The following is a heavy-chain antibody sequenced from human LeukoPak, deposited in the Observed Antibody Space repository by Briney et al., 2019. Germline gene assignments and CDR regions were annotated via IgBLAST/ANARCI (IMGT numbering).Heavy chain of an antibody. V-gene: IGHV1-2*02. D-gene: IGHD2-8*01. CDR2: INPNSGGT. J-gene: IGHJ4*02. CDR1: GYTFTGYY. Sequence: ASVKVSCKASGYTFTGYYMHWVRQAPGQGLEWMGWINPNSGGTNYAQKFQGRVTMTRDTSISTAYMELSRLRSEDTAVYYCAREKDVLMVYAIDYWGQGTLVTVSS. CDR3: AREKDVLMVYAIDY.